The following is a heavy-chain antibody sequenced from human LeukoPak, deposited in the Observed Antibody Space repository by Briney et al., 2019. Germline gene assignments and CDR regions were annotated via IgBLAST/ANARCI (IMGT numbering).Heavy chain of an antibody. Sequence: SETLSLTCAVYGGSFSGYYWSWIRQPPGKGLEWIGEINHSGSINYNPSLKSRVTISVDTSKNQFSLKLSSVTAADTAVYYCARGWYPTYGSGRSQIYNWFDPWGQGTLVTVSS. CDR1: GGSFSGYY. J-gene: IGHJ5*02. V-gene: IGHV4-34*01. D-gene: IGHD3-10*01. CDR2: INHSGSI. CDR3: ARGWYPTYGSGRSQIYNWFDP.